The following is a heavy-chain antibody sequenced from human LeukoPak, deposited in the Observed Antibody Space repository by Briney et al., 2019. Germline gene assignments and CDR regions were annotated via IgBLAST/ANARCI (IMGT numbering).Heavy chain of an antibody. CDR3: ARSFDYGFDY. Sequence: ASVKVSCKASGYTFTSYYIHWVRQAPGQGPEWMGVINRSGGATSYAQNFQGRVTMTRDTSTSTVYMALSSLRSEDTAVYYCARSFDYGFDYWGQGTLVTVSS. CDR2: INRSGGAT. CDR1: GYTFTSYY. J-gene: IGHJ4*02. D-gene: IGHD4-17*01. V-gene: IGHV1-46*01.